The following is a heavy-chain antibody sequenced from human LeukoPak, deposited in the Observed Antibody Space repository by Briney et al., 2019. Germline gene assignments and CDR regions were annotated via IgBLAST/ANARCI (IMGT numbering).Heavy chain of an antibody. V-gene: IGHV1-2*02. J-gene: IGHJ4*02. Sequence: ASVKVSCKASGYTFTGYYMHWVRRAPGQGLEWMGWINPNSGGTNYAQKFQGRVTMTRNTSISTAYMELSSLRSEDTAVYYCARDKYDILSDYWGQGTLVTVSS. CDR2: INPNSGGT. CDR1: GYTFTGYY. D-gene: IGHD3-9*01. CDR3: ARDKYDILSDY.